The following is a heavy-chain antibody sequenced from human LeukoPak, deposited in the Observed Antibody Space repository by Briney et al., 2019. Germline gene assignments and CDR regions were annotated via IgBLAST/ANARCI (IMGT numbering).Heavy chain of an antibody. J-gene: IGHJ4*02. CDR3: TSHTISLARRDGYSTFDY. V-gene: IGHV6-1*01. D-gene: IGHD5-24*01. CDR1: GDSVSSNSAT. Sequence: SQTLSLTCAISGDSVSSNSATWNWIRQSPSRGLEWLGRTYYRSKWYNDYAVSVKSRITINPDTSKNQFSLQLNSVTPEETAVYYCTSHTISLARRDGYSTFDYWGQGTLVTVSS. CDR2: TYYRSKWYN.